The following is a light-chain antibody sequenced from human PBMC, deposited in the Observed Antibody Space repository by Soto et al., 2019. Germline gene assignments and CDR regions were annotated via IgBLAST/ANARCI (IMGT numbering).Light chain of an antibody. J-gene: IGLJ2*01. CDR3: SSYAGSNNLHVV. CDR2: ELS. V-gene: IGLV2-8*01. CDR1: SSDVDDYKY. Sequence: QSVLTQPRSASGSRGQSVTISCTGISSDVDDYKYVSWYQQHPGKAPKLIIYELSQRPSGVPDRFSGSKTGNAASLTVSGLQADDETDYYCSSYAGSNNLHVVFGGGTKVTVL.